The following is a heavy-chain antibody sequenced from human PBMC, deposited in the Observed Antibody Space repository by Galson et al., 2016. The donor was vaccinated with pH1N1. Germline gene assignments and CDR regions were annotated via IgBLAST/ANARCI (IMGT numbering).Heavy chain of an antibody. D-gene: IGHD6-6*01. V-gene: IGHV3-23*01. CDR2: ITGSGGST. Sequence: SLRLSCAASGLTFSSYAMHWVRQAPGRGLEWVSTITGSGGSTYYPDSVKGRFTISRDNSKNTLYLQMNSLRAEDTAVYHCAKAYSSSSGYHFEYWGQGALVTVSS. CDR1: GLTFSSYA. J-gene: IGHJ4*02. CDR3: AKAYSSSSGYHFEY.